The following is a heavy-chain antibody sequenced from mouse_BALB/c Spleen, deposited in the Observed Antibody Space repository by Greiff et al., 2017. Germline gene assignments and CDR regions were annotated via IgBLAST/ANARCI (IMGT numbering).Heavy chain of an antibody. D-gene: IGHD1-1*01. CDR2: IWAGGST. J-gene: IGHJ3*01. V-gene: IGHV2-9*02. Sequence: QVQLKESGPGLVAPSQSLSIICTVSGFSLTSYGVHWVRQPPGKGLEWLGVIWAGGSTNYNSALMSRLSISKDNSKSQVFLKMNSLQTDDTAMYYCARDKTSYGSSYWYAYWGQGTLVTVSA. CDR1: GFSLTSYG. CDR3: ARDKTSYGSSYWYAY.